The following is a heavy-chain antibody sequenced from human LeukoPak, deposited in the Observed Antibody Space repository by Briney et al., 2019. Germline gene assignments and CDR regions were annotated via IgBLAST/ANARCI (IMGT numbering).Heavy chain of an antibody. D-gene: IGHD5-18*01. V-gene: IGHV4-59*01. Sequence: PSETLSLTRTVSGGSISSYYWSWIRQPPGKGLEWIGYIYYSGNTNYNPSLKSRVTISVDTSKNQFSLKLSSVTAADTAVYYCARQLSYGYYFDYWGQGTLVTVSS. CDR3: ARQLSYGYYFDY. CDR1: GGSISSYY. J-gene: IGHJ4*02. CDR2: IYYSGNT.